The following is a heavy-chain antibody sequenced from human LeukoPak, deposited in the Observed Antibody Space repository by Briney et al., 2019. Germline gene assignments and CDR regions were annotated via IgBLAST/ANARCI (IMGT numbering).Heavy chain of an antibody. D-gene: IGHD6-19*01. J-gene: IGHJ5*02. CDR1: GGSVSSYY. V-gene: IGHV4-4*07. CDR2: IYTSGST. Sequence: SETLFLTCTVSGGSVSSYYWSWIRQPAGKGLEWIGRIYTSGSTNYNPSLKSRVTMSVDTSKNQFSLKLSSVTAADTAVYYCARDFDSSGWYDNWFDPWGQGTLVTVSS. CDR3: ARDFDSSGWYDNWFDP.